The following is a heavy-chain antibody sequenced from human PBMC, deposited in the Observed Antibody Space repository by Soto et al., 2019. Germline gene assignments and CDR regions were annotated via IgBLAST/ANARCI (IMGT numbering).Heavy chain of an antibody. CDR2: ISGSGGST. V-gene: IGHV3-23*01. J-gene: IGHJ6*02. CDR1: GFTFSSYA. Sequence: GGSLRLSYTASGFTFSSYAMSRVRQAPGKGLEWVSAISGSGGSTYYADPVKGRFTISRDNSKNTLYLQMNSLRAEDTAVYYCAKDRPYYDFWSGYPYYYYYSGMEVWGQGTTVLVSS. CDR3: AKDRPYYDFWSGYPYYYYYSGMEV. D-gene: IGHD3-3*01.